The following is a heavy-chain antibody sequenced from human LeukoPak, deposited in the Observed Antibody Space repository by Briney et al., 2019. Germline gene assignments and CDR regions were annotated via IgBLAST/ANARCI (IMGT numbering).Heavy chain of an antibody. CDR1: GFTFSSYG. CDR2: ISYDGSNK. Sequence: PGGSLRLSCAASGFTFSSYGMHWVRQAPGKGLEWVAVISYDGSNKYYADSVKGRFTISRDNSKNTLYLQMNSLRAEDTAVYLCAKSGHKAVAGSYWYFDLWGRGTLVTVSS. D-gene: IGHD6-19*01. V-gene: IGHV3-30*18. J-gene: IGHJ2*01. CDR3: AKSGHKAVAGSYWYFDL.